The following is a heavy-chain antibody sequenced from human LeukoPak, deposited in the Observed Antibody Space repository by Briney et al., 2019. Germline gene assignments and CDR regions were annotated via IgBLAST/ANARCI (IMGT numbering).Heavy chain of an antibody. CDR3: ARGLYDFWSGFENWFDP. CDR2: IIPIFGTA. J-gene: IGHJ5*02. D-gene: IGHD3-3*01. V-gene: IGHV1-69*13. CDR1: GGTFSSYA. Sequence: SVKVSCKASGGTFSSYAISWVRQAPGQGLEWMGGIIPIFGTANYAQKFQGRVTITADESTSTAYMELSSLGSEDTAVYYCARGLYDFWSGFENWFDPWGQGTLVTVSS.